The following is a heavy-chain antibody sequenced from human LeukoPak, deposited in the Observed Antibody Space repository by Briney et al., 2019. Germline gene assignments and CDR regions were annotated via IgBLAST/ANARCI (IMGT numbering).Heavy chain of an antibody. Sequence: SETLSLTCTVSGGSISSYYWSWIRQPPGKGLEWIGYIYYSGSTNYNPSLKSRVTISVDTSKNQFSLKLSSVTAADTAVYYCARGCSGGSCPFDYWGQGTLVTVSS. CDR1: GGSISSYY. CDR3: ARGCSGGSCPFDY. CDR2: IYYSGST. V-gene: IGHV4-59*01. D-gene: IGHD2-15*01. J-gene: IGHJ4*02.